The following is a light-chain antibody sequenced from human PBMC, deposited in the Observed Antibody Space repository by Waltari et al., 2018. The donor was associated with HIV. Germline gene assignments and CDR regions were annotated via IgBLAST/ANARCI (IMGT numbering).Light chain of an antibody. CDR2: AAS. J-gene: IGKJ3*01. V-gene: IGKV1-39*01. CDR1: QNIGTY. CDR3: QQSYILFS. Sequence: DIQLTQSPSSLSASIGDRVPITCRASQNIGTYLQWYQEIPGKGPRLLIYAASTLQSGVPTRFTVGGSGTEFTLTISSLQPEDFAVYYCQQSYILFSFGPGTKVDIK.